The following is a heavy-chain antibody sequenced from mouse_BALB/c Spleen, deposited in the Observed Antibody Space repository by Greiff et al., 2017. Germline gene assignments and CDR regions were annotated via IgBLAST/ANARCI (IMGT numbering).Heavy chain of an antibody. CDR3: ARRRITTVVAFDY. CDR1: GFAFSSYD. V-gene: IGHV5-12-1*01. J-gene: IGHJ2*01. Sequence: EVKVVESGGGLVKPGGSLKLSCAASGFAFSSYDMSWVRQTPEKRLEWVAYISSGGGSTYYPDTVKGRFTISRDNAKNTLYLQMSSLKSEDTAMYYCARRRITTVVAFDYWGQGTTLTVAS. D-gene: IGHD1-1*01. CDR2: ISSGGGST.